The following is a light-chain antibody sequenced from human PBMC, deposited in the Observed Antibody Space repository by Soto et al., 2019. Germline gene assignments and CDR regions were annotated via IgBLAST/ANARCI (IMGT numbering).Light chain of an antibody. Sequence: IQMTHSPSALSASVVDTVTITCRASQTISSWLAWYQQKLGKALKLLIYKASTLKSGVPSRFSGSGSGTEFTLTISSLQPDDFATYYCQHYNSYSEAFGQGSKV. CDR2: KAS. CDR1: QTISSW. CDR3: QHYNSYSEA. J-gene: IGKJ1*01. V-gene: IGKV1-5*03.